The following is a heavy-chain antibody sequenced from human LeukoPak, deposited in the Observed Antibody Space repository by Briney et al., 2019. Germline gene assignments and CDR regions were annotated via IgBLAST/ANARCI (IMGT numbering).Heavy chain of an antibody. J-gene: IGHJ4*02. Sequence: ASVKVSCKAPGYTFTDYYMHWVRQAPGQGLEWMGWINSNSGGTNYAQKFQGRVTMTRDTSISTAYMELSSLRSDDTAVYYCARVLVPAGGGAVDYWGQGTLVTVSS. CDR1: GYTFTDYY. CDR2: INSNSGGT. CDR3: ARVLVPAGGGAVDY. D-gene: IGHD3-16*01. V-gene: IGHV1-2*02.